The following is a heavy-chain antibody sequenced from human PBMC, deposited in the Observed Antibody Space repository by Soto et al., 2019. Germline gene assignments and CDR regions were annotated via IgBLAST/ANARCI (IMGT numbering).Heavy chain of an antibody. CDR2: IWYDGSNK. D-gene: IGHD3-16*01. CDR3: AKDGGLDPLNGGSGVDAFDS. J-gene: IGHJ3*02. CDR1: GFNFSSYG. Sequence: QVQLVESGGGVVQPGRSLRLSCAASGFNFSSYGMHWVRQAPGKGLQWVAVIWYDGSNKYYADSVKGRFTISRDNSKNTLYLQMNSLRAEDTALYYCAKDGGLDPLNGGSGVDAFDSWGQGTMVTVSS. V-gene: IGHV3-33*06.